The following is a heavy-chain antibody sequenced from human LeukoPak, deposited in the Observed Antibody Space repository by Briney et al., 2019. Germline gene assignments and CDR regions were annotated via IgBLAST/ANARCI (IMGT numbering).Heavy chain of an antibody. CDR3: ARGGAARLHFQN. Sequence: PSETLSLTCTVSGGSISTYYWNWIRQPPGKGLEWIGYIYHSGSTNYNPSLQSRVTISVDTSKNQFSLNLNSVTAADTAVYYCARGGAARLHFQNWGQGTLVTVSS. J-gene: IGHJ1*01. V-gene: IGHV4-59*01. D-gene: IGHD6-6*01. CDR1: GGSISTYY. CDR2: IYHSGST.